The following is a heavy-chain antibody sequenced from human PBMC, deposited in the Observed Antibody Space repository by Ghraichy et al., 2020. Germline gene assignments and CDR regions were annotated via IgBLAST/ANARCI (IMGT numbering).Heavy chain of an antibody. V-gene: IGHV3-30-3*01. CDR1: GFTFSSYA. CDR3: ASGTVWSGDYYFDY. J-gene: IGHJ4*02. Sequence: GGSLRLSCAASGFTFSSYAMHWVRQAPGKGLEWVAVISYDGSNKYYADSVKGRFTISRDNSKNTLYLQMNSLRAEDTAVYYCASGTVWSGDYYFDYWGQGTLVTVSS. D-gene: IGHD3-3*01. CDR2: ISYDGSNK.